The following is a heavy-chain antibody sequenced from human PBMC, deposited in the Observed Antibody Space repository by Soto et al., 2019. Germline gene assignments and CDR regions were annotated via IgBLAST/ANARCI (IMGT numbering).Heavy chain of an antibody. V-gene: IGHV3-21*01. Sequence: GGSLRLSCAASGFTFSSYSMNWVRQAPGKGLEWVSSISSSSSYIYYADSVKGRFTISRDNAKNSLYLQMNSLRAEDTAVYYCARGDCSGGSCYPDIYYYYYMDVWGKGTTVTVSS. CDR1: GFTFSSYS. CDR2: ISSSSSYI. J-gene: IGHJ6*03. D-gene: IGHD2-15*01. CDR3: ARGDCSGGSCYPDIYYYYYMDV.